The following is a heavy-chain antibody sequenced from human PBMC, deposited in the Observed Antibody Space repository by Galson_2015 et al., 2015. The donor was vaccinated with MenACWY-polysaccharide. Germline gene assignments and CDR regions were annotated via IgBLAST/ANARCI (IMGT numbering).Heavy chain of an antibody. CDR1: GYIFTNFG. CDR3: ARDAVDYSISSSFTLFYFDH. CDR2: IYVNKGHT. V-gene: IGHV1-18*01. Sequence: SVKVSCKASGYIFTNFGISWVRQAPGQGLEWLGWIYVNKGHTNNPQKLQGRVTMTADTSTSTAYMELRNLRSDDTAVYYCARDAVDYSISSSFTLFYFDHWGQGTPVTVSS. D-gene: IGHD2-2*02. J-gene: IGHJ4*02.